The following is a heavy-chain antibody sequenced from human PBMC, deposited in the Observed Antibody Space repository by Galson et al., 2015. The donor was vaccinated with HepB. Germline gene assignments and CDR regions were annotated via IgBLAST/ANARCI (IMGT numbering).Heavy chain of an antibody. V-gene: IGHV4-39*01. D-gene: IGHD3-10*01. CDR2: IYYSGST. Sequence: ETLSLTCTVSGGSISSSSYYWGWIRQPPGKGLEWIGSIYYSGSTYYNPSLKSRVTIFVDTSKNQFSLKLSSVTAADTAVYYCARQGFGEYYYGMDVWGQGTTVTVSS. CDR3: ARQGFGEYYYGMDV. CDR1: GGSISSSSYY. J-gene: IGHJ6*02.